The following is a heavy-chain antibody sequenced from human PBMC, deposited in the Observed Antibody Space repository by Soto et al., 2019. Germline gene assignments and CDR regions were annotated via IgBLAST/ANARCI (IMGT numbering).Heavy chain of an antibody. V-gene: IGHV3-33*01. D-gene: IGHD3-9*01. CDR2: IWYDGSNK. J-gene: IGHJ4*02. CDR1: GFTFSSYG. Sequence: QVQLVESGGGVVQPGRSLRLSCAASGFTFSSYGMHWVRQAPGKGLEWVAVIWYDGSNKYYADSVKGRFTISRDNSKNTLDLQMNSLRAEDTAVYYCARAGDILTGYSPDYWGQGTLVTVSS. CDR3: ARAGDILTGYSPDY.